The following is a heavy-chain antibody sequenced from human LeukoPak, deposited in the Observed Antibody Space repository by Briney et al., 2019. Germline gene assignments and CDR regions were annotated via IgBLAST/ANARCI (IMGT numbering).Heavy chain of an antibody. D-gene: IGHD2-21*02. V-gene: IGHV4-59*01. CDR1: GGSISSYY. J-gene: IGHJ1*01. CDR3: ARGDSTITPKYFQY. Sequence: SETLSLTRTVSGGSISSYYWSWIRQPPGKGLEWSGYIYYTGSTNYNPSLKSRVTISIDTSKNQFSLKRSSVAAADTAVYYCARGDSTITPKYFQYWGQGTLVTVSS. CDR2: IYYTGST.